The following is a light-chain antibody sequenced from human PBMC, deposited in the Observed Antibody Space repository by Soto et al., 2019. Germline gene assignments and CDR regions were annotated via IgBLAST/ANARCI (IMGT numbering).Light chain of an antibody. Sequence: EVVMTQSPATLSVSPGARATLSCRASHSVSSNLAWYQQKPVQAPRLLIYGAYTRATGIPGRFSGSGSGTEFTLSISSLQSEDFAIYYCQQYSNWPRTFGQGTKVEI. CDR1: HSVSSN. J-gene: IGKJ1*01. CDR2: GAY. CDR3: QQYSNWPRT. V-gene: IGKV3-15*01.